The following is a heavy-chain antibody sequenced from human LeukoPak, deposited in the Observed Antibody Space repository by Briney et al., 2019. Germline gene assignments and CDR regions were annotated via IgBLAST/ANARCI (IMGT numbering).Heavy chain of an antibody. Sequence: SETLSLTCTVSGGSISSYYWTWIRQPAGKGLEWIGRIYTSGSTNYNPSLKSRVTMSVDTTNNQFSLNLSSVTAADTAVYYCARQIIAAGKNYYGMDVWGQGTTVTVSS. V-gene: IGHV4-4*07. CDR3: ARQIIAAGKNYYGMDV. J-gene: IGHJ6*02. CDR2: IYTSGST. CDR1: GGSISSYY. D-gene: IGHD6-13*01.